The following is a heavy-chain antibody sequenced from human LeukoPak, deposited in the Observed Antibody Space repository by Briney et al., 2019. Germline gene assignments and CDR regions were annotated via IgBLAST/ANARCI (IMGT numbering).Heavy chain of an antibody. J-gene: IGHJ4*02. CDR2: IYYSGST. CDR1: GGSISSYY. Sequence: SETLSLTCTVSGGSISSYYWSWIRQPPGKGLEWIGYIYYSGSTNYNPSLKSRVTISVDTSKTQFSLKLSSVTAADTAVYYCARRTPGGGGYFDYWGQGTLVTVSS. CDR3: ARRTPGGGGYFDY. V-gene: IGHV4-59*08. D-gene: IGHD2-15*01.